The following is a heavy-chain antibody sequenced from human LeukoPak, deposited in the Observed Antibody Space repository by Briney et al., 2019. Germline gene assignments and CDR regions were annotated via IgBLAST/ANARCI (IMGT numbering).Heavy chain of an antibody. Sequence: ASVKVSCKASGYTFPSYYMHWVRQAPGQGLEWMGVINPSGGNTNSAQKFQGRVTMTEDTSTDTAYMELSSLRSEDTAVYYCATAIATIFGVVSGFDPWGQGTLVTVSS. CDR2: INPSGGNT. CDR1: GYTFPSYY. J-gene: IGHJ5*02. D-gene: IGHD3-3*01. CDR3: ATAIATIFGVVSGFDP. V-gene: IGHV1-46*01.